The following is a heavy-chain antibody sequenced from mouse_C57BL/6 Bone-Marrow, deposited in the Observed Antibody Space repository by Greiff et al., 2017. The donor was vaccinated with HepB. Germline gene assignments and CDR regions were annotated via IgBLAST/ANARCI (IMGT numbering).Heavy chain of an antibody. Sequence: EVQLQESGPGLVKPSQSLSLTCSVTGYSITSGYSWNWIRQFPGNTLEWMGYISYDGSNNYNPSLNNRISITRETSKNQFFLKLNSVTPEDTATYYCASGPQAIYGSSYYWYFDVWGTGPTVTVSS. J-gene: IGHJ1*03. CDR2: ISYDGSN. V-gene: IGHV3-6*01. CDR3: ASGPQAIYGSSYYWYFDV. D-gene: IGHD1-1*01. CDR1: GYSITSGYS.